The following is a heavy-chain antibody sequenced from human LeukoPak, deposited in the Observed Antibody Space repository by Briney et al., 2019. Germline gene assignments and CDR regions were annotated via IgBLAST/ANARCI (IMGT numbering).Heavy chain of an antibody. Sequence: SETLSLTCTVSGGSISSYYWSWIRQPPGKGLGWIGYIYYSGSTNYNPSLKSRVTISVDTSKNQFSLKLSSVTAADTAVYYCASGTTVTTDDAFDIWGQGTMVTVSS. V-gene: IGHV4-59*01. CDR2: IYYSGST. CDR3: ASGTTVTTDDAFDI. J-gene: IGHJ3*02. D-gene: IGHD4-11*01. CDR1: GGSISSYY.